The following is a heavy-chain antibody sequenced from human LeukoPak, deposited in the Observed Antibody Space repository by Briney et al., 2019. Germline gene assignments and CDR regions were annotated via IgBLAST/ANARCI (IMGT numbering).Heavy chain of an antibody. CDR2: INPSGGST. D-gene: IGHD3/OR15-3a*01. Sequence: EASVKVSCKASGYTFTSYYMHWVRQAPGQGLEWMGIINPSGGSTSYAQKFQGRVTMTRDMSTSTVYMELSSLRSEDTAVYYCARGLSSRFRFLDPFDYWGRGTLVTVSS. CDR1: GYTFTSYY. V-gene: IGHV1-46*01. J-gene: IGHJ4*02. CDR3: ARGLSSRFRFLDPFDY.